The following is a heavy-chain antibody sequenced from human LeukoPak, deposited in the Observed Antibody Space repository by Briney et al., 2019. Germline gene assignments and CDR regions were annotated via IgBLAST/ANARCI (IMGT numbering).Heavy chain of an antibody. CDR2: ISYDGSNK. CDR1: GFTFSSYA. J-gene: IGHJ6*02. CDR3: ARVGRPHYYYYGMDV. Sequence: GGSLRLSCAASGFTFSSYAMSWVRQAPGKGLEWVAVISYDGSNKYYADSVKGRFTISRDNSKNTLYLQMNSLRAEDTAVYYCARVGRPHYYYYGMDVWGQGTTVTVSS. V-gene: IGHV3-30-3*01.